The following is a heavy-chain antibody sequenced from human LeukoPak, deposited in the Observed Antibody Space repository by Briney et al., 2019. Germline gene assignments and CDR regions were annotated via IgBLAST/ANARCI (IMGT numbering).Heavy chain of an antibody. J-gene: IGHJ5*02. CDR2: INHSGST. CDR3: ATRRSKFDP. Sequence: SETLSLTCAVYGGSFSGYYWSWIRQPPGKGLEWIGEINHSGSTNYNPSLKSRVTISVDTSKNQFSLKLSSVTAADTAVYYCATRRSKFDPWGQGTLVTVSS. CDR1: GGSFSGYY. V-gene: IGHV4-34*01.